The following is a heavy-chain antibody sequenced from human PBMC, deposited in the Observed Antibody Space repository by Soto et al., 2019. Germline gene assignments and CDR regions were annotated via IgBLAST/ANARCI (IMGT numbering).Heavy chain of an antibody. V-gene: IGHV2-5*02. CDR1: GFSLSTSGVG. Sequence: QITLKESGPTLVKPTQTLTLTCTFSGFSLSTSGVGVGWIRQPPGKALEWLALIYWDDDKRYSPSLKSRLTITKDTPKNRVVLTMPNMDPVDTATYYCAHKRGGKGGDYDFDYWGQGTLVTVSS. D-gene: IGHD4-17*01. J-gene: IGHJ4*02. CDR3: AHKRGGKGGDYDFDY. CDR2: IYWDDDK.